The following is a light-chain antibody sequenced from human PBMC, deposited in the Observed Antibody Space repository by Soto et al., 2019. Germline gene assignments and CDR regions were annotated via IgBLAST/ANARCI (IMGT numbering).Light chain of an antibody. J-gene: IGKJ1*01. CDR3: QQYHNWPPWT. CDR1: QSISTK. CDR2: DAS. V-gene: IGKV3-15*01. Sequence: EIVMTQSPATLSVSPGERATLSCRASQSISTKLAWYQQKPGQAPRLLIYDASTRATGLPARFSGGGSGTESTLTISSLQSEDFAVYCCQQYHNWPPWTFGQGTKVELK.